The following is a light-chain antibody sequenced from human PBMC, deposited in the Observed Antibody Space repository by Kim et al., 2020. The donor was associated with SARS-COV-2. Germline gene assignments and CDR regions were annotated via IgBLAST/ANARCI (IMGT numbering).Light chain of an antibody. V-gene: IGKV1-5*03. CDR1: QSISNW. CDR2: KAS. J-gene: IGKJ1*01. Sequence: ASVGDRVTITCRASQSISNWLAWYQQKPGKAPKLLIYKASTLESGVPSRFSGSGSGTEFTLTINSLQPDDFATYYCQQYNALPWTFGQGTKVDIK. CDR3: QQYNALPWT.